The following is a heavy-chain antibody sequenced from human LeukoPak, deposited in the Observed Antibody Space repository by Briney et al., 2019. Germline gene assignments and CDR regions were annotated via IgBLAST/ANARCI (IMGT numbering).Heavy chain of an antibody. Sequence: GALRLSCAASGFTFSSYAMSWVRQAPGKGLEGVSTISGSGGSTYYADSVKGRFTISRDNSKNTLYLQMNSLRAEDTAVYHCAKDSAFDSSGYYYRGSNFDYWGQGTLVTVSS. CDR3: AKDSAFDSSGYYYRGSNFDY. V-gene: IGHV3-23*01. CDR1: GFTFSSYA. D-gene: IGHD3-22*01. J-gene: IGHJ4*02. CDR2: ISGSGGST.